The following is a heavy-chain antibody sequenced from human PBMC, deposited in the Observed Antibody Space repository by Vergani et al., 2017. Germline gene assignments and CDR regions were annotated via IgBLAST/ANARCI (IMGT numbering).Heavy chain of an antibody. CDR3: AGDSRYCSSTSCYVGRDWFDP. Sequence: QVQLVQSGAEVKKPGSSVKVSCKASGGTFSSYALNWVRQAPGQGLEWMGSIIPSLATTIYAQKFQGRVTMTRDTSTSTVYMELSSLRSEDTAVYYCAGDSRYCSSTSCYVGRDWFDPWGQGTLVTVSS. D-gene: IGHD2-2*01. V-gene: IGHV1-69*04. CDR1: GGTFSSYA. J-gene: IGHJ5*02. CDR2: IIPSLATT.